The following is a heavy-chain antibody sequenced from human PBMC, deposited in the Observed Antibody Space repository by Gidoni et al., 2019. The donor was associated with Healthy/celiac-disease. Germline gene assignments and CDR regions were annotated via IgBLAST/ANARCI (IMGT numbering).Heavy chain of an antibody. Sequence: EVQLLESGGGLVQPGGSLRLSCAASGFTFSSYAMSWVRQAPGKGLEWVSAISGSGGSTYYADSVKGRFTISRDNSKNTLYLQMNSLRAEDTAVYYCAKDLPDYGGNSGAFDIWGQGTMVTVSS. CDR2: ISGSGGST. J-gene: IGHJ3*02. CDR3: AKDLPDYGGNSGAFDI. CDR1: GFTFSSYA. D-gene: IGHD4-17*01. V-gene: IGHV3-23*01.